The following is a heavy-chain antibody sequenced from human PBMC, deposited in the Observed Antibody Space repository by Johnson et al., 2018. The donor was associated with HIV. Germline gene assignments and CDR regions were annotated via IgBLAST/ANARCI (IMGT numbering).Heavy chain of an antibody. D-gene: IGHD6-13*01. V-gene: IGHV3-30*18. Sequence: QVQLVESGGGVVQPGRSLRLSCAASGRSLRLSCAASGFTFSTYGIHWVRQTPGKGLEWVAVISYDGSNKYYADSVKGRFTISRDNSKTSLYLQMNSLRAEDTAVYYCAKSIAAAGTNAFDIWGQGTMVTVSS. CDR2: ISYDGSNK. CDR3: AKSIAAAGTNAFDI. CDR1: GFTFSTYG. J-gene: IGHJ3*02.